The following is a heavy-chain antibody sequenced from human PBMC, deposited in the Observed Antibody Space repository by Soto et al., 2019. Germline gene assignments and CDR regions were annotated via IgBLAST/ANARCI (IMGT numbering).Heavy chain of an antibody. V-gene: IGHV3-30*18. Sequence: GGSLRLSCAASGFRFSSYALHWVRQAPGKARAWVAVISYDGSNKYYADSVKGRFTISRHNCKNTLYLQMNSLRAEDTAVYHCAKGLGVWEYSSSSRPYGMDVWGQGTTVTV. CDR3: AKGLGVWEYSSSSRPYGMDV. CDR1: GFRFSSYA. J-gene: IGHJ6*02. CDR2: ISYDGSNK. D-gene: IGHD6-6*01.